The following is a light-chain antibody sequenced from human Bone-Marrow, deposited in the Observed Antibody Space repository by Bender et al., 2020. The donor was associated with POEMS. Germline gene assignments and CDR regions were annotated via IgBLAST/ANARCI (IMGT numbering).Light chain of an antibody. CDR1: SSDIGGYKY. V-gene: IGLV2-11*01. J-gene: IGLJ2*01. Sequence: QSALTQPRSVSGSPGQSVTVSCTGSSSDIGGYKYVSWYQQHPGKAPKLLIYDVFKRPSGVPDRFSGSKSGNTASLTISGLQAEDEAHYYCCSYGSPSSVVFGGGTKVTVL. CDR3: CSYGSPSSVV. CDR2: DVF.